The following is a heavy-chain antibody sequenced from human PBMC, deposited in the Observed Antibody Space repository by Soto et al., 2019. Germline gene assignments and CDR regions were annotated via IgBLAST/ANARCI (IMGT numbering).Heavy chain of an antibody. CDR2: INAGNGNT. Sequence: ASVKVSCKASGYTFTSYAMHWVRQAPGQRLEWMGWINAGNGNTKYSQKFQGRVTITRDTSASTAYMELSSLRSEDTAVYYCASSYDYDISGYSRLYYYYGMDVWGQGNMVTVSS. D-gene: IGHD3-22*01. V-gene: IGHV1-3*01. CDR1: GYTFTSYA. J-gene: IGHJ6*02. CDR3: ASSYDYDISGYSRLYYYYGMDV.